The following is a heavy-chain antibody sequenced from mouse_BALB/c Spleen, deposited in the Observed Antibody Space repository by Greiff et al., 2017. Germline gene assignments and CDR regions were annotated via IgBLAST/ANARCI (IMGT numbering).Heavy chain of an antibody. CDR1: GYTFSSYW. CDR2: ILPGSGST. Sequence: VKLVESGAELMKPGASVKISCKATGYTFSSYWIEWVKQRPGHGLEWIGEILPGSGSTNYNEKFKGKATFTADTSSNTAYMQLSSLTSEDSAVYYCARGGPVVATDYAMDYWGQGTSVTVSS. J-gene: IGHJ4*01. D-gene: IGHD1-1*01. V-gene: IGHV1-9*01. CDR3: ARGGPVVATDYAMDY.